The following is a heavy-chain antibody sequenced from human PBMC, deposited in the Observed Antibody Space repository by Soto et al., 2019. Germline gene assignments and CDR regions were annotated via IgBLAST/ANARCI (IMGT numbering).Heavy chain of an antibody. J-gene: IGHJ6*02. CDR1: GGSISSSSYY. CDR3: ARHKAAGTRWLRTPGGLYYYGMDV. CDR2: IYYSGST. V-gene: IGHV4-39*01. Sequence: QLQLQESGPGLVKPSETLSLTCTVSGGSISSSSYYWGWIRQPPGKGLEWIGSIYYSGSTYYNPSLKSRVTISVDTSKNQFSLKLSSVTAADTAVYYCARHKAAGTRWLRTPGGLYYYGMDVWGQGTTVTVSS. D-gene: IGHD6-13*01.